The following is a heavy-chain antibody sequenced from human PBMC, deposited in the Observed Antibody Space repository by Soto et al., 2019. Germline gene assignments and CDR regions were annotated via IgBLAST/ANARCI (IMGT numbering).Heavy chain of an antibody. CDR1: GGTFSSYA. D-gene: IGHD4-17*01. CDR2: IIPIFGTA. Sequence: ASVKVSCKASGGTFSSYAISWVRQAPGQGLEWMGGIIPIFGTANYAQKFQGRVTITADESTSTAYMELSSLRSEDTAVYYCARDSRYGDYVLDYWGQGTLVTVSS. CDR3: ARDSRYGDYVLDY. J-gene: IGHJ4*02. V-gene: IGHV1-69*13.